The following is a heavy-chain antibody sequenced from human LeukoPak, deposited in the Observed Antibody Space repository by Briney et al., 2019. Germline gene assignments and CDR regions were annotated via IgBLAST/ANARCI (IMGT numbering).Heavy chain of an antibody. CDR3: AARGYSYGRPFDY. CDR1: GFTVSSNY. CDR2: IYSGGST. J-gene: IGHJ4*02. D-gene: IGHD5-18*01. Sequence: AGSLRLSCAASGFTVSSNYMSWVRQAPGKGLEWVSVIYSGGSTYYADSVKGRFTISRHNSKNTLYLQMNSLRAEDTAVYYCAARGYSYGRPFDYWGQRTLVTVSS. V-gene: IGHV3-53*04.